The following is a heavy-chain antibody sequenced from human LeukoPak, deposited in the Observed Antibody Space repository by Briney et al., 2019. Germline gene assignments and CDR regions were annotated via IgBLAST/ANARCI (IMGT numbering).Heavy chain of an antibody. D-gene: IGHD6-6*01. J-gene: IGHJ6*03. V-gene: IGHV3-74*01. CDR1: GFTFSSYW. Sequence: PGGSLRLSCAASGFTFSSYWMHWVRQAPGKGLVWVSRINSDGSSTSYADSVKGRFTISRDNAKNSLYLQMNSLRAEDTAVYYCARRIAARPGYYYYMDVWGKGTTVTVSS. CDR2: INSDGSST. CDR3: ARRIAARPGYYYYMDV.